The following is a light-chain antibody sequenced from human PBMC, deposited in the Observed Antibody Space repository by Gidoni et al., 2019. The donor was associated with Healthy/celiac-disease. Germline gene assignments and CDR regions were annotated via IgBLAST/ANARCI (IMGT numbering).Light chain of an antibody. Sequence: DIVMTQSPLSLPFTPGEPASISCRSSQSLLHSNGYNYLDWYLQKPGQSPQLLIYLGSNRASGVPDRFSGSGSGTDFTLKISRVEAEDVGVYYCMQALQTVYTFGQGTKLEIK. CDR3: MQALQTVYT. J-gene: IGKJ2*01. CDR1: QSLLHSNGYNY. CDR2: LGS. V-gene: IGKV2-28*01.